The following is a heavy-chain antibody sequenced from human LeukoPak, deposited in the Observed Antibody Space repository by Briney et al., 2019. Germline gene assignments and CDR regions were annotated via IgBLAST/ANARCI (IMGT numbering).Heavy chain of an antibody. CDR1: GFTFSSYA. V-gene: IGHV3-23*01. CDR2: ISGGGST. D-gene: IGHD6-6*01. Sequence: GGSLRLSCAASGFTFSSYAMSWVRQAPGRGLEWVSRISGGGSTYYADSVRGRFTISRDNSKNTAYLQMNSLKTEDTAVYYCTRPSYSSSSVWFDPWGQGTLVTVSS. CDR3: TRPSYSSSSVWFDP. J-gene: IGHJ5*02.